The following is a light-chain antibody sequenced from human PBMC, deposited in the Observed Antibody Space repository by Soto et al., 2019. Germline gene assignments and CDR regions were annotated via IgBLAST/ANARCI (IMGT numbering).Light chain of an antibody. CDR1: SSDVGGYNY. Sequence: QSVLTQPASVSGSPGQSITISCTGTSSDVGGYNYVSWYQQHPGDAPKLMIYHVSNRPSGVSNRFSGSKSGNTASLTISGLQAEDEADYYCSSYTSSTAYIFGTGTKV. CDR2: HVS. CDR3: SSYTSSTAYI. V-gene: IGLV2-14*03. J-gene: IGLJ1*01.